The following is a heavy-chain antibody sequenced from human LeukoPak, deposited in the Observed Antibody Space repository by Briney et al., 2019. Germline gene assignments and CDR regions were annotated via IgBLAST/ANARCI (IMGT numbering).Heavy chain of an antibody. CDR2: ISSSSSTI. D-gene: IGHD3-3*01. CDR1: WFHFRSYS. J-gene: IGHJ4*02. Sequence: AGPLRLSCAASWFHFRSYSMNWVRQAPAKGVAGVSCISSSSSTIYYAASVKRRFTISRDNAKNSLYLQMNSLRAEDTAVYYCARVGDFWSHFDYWGQGTLVTVSS. V-gene: IGHV3-48*01. CDR3: ARVGDFWSHFDY.